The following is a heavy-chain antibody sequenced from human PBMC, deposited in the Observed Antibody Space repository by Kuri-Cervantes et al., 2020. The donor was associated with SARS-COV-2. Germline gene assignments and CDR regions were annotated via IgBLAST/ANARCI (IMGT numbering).Heavy chain of an antibody. D-gene: IGHD6-19*01. V-gene: IGHV3-30*02. CDR2: IRYDGSNK. CDR3: AKGIAVATGYFDY. CDR1: GFTFSSYG. Sequence: GESLKISCAASGFTFSSYGMHWVRQAPGKGLEWVAFIRYDGSNKYYADSVKGRFTISRDNSKNTLYLQMNSLRAEDTAVYYCAKGIAVATGYFDYWGQGTLVTVSS. J-gene: IGHJ4*02.